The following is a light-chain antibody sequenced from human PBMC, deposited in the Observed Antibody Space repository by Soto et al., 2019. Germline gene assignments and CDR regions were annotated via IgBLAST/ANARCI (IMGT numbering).Light chain of an antibody. CDR2: AAS. CDR1: QAISNS. Sequence: DIQMTQSPSSLSASVGDRVTITCRAGQAISNSLAWHQQKPGKVPKVLIYAASTLQSGVPSRFSGSGSGTDFTLTITSLQPEDVATYFCQKYHSAPFTFGPGTKLDIK. V-gene: IGKV1-27*01. J-gene: IGKJ3*01. CDR3: QKYHSAPFT.